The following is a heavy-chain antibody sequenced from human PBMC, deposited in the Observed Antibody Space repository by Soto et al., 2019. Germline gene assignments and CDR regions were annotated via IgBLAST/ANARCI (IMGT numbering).Heavy chain of an antibody. J-gene: IGHJ4*02. CDR3: SRDDSDWFFN. D-gene: IGHD3-9*01. V-gene: IGHV3-73*02. CDR1: GFTFGACA. Sequence: EVQLVESGGGLVQPGGSLKLSCAASGFTFGACALQWVRQASGKGLEWLGRIGSRGETYATTYAASVKGRFTISRDDSKKTAYLQMNSLESEDTAVYYCSRDDSDWFFNWGLGTLVTVSS. CDR2: IGSRGETYAT.